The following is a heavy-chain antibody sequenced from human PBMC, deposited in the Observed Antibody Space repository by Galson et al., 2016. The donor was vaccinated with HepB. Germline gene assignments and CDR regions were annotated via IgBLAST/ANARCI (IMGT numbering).Heavy chain of an antibody. V-gene: IGHV4-39*07. Sequence: SETLSLTCTVSGASISSSSYYWGWIRQPPGKGLEWIASISYSGSTTYYNPSLKSRVTISIDTSKNQFSLKLNSVTAADTAVYYCARAPASTRFDYWGQGTLVTVSS. CDR3: ARAPASTRFDY. D-gene: IGHD3-3*02. CDR2: ISYSGSTT. J-gene: IGHJ4*02. CDR1: GASISSSSYY.